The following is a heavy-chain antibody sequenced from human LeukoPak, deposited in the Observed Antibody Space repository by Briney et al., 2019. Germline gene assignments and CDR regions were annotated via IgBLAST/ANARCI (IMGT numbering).Heavy chain of an antibody. V-gene: IGHV3-23*01. Sequence: GGSLRLSCAASGSTFSSYAMSWVRQAPGKGLEWVSAISGSGGSTYYADSVKGRFTISRDNSKNTLYLQMNSLRAEDTAVYYCAKTKISSGYLPRDWGQGTLVTVSS. J-gene: IGHJ4*02. D-gene: IGHD3-22*01. CDR1: GSTFSSYA. CDR3: AKTKISSGYLPRD. CDR2: ISGSGGST.